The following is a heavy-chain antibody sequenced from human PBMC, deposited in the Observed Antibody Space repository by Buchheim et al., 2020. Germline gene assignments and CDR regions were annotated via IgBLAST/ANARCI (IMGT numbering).Heavy chain of an antibody. V-gene: IGHV3-7*03. CDR1: GFTFSNYW. CDR2: IKQDGSEK. CDR3: ARGSTTVTAKGYFDY. D-gene: IGHD4-17*01. Sequence: EVQLVESGGGLVQPGGSLTVSCAASGFTFSNYWMNLVRQAPGKGLEWVANIKQDGSEKNYVDSVEGRFTISRDNGDNSIHLEVSSLRVEDTGVYYCARGSTTVTAKGYFDYWGQGAL. J-gene: IGHJ4*02.